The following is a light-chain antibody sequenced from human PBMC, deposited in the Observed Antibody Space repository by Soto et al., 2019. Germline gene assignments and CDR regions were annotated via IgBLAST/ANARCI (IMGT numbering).Light chain of an antibody. V-gene: IGKV1-8*01. CDR2: AAS. CDR3: QQYYSYPPT. J-gene: IGKJ1*01. CDR1: QGISSY. Sequence: AIRMTQSPSSFSASTGDRVTITCRASQGISSYLAWYQQKPGKAPKLLIYAASTLQSGVPSRFSGSGSGTDFTLTISCLQSEDFATYYCQQYYSYPPTFGQGTKGISN.